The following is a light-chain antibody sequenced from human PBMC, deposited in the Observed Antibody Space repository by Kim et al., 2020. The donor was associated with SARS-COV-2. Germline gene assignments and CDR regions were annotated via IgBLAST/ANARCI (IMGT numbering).Light chain of an antibody. CDR2: EVT. V-gene: IGLV2-18*02. J-gene: IGLJ6*01. Sequence: PGKSVTPTCTGTSSDIGNYDRVSWYQQTPGTAPKLIIYEVTHRPSGVHDRFSGSKSGNTASLTISGLQTEDEADYYCSSYTSSITLFGGGTKVTVL. CDR1: SSDIGNYDR. CDR3: SSYTSSITL.